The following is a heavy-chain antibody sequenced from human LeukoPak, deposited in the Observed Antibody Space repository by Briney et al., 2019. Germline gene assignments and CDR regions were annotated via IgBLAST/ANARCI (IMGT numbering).Heavy chain of an antibody. V-gene: IGHV4-59*01. CDR3: AREVGAALD. J-gene: IGHJ4*02. CDR2: IYYSGST. D-gene: IGHD1-26*01. Sequence: PSETLSLTCTVSGGSISSYYWSWIRQPPGKGLEWIGYIYYSGSTNYNPSLKSRVTISVDTSKNQFSLKLSSVTAADTAVYYCAREVGAALDWGQGTLVTVSS. CDR1: GGSISSYY.